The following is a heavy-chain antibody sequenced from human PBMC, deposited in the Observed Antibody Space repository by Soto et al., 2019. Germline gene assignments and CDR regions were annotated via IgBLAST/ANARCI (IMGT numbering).Heavy chain of an antibody. V-gene: IGHV1-69*13. J-gene: IGHJ4*02. CDR2: IIPIFGTA. Sequence: GASVKVSFKASGGTFSSYAISWVRQAPGQGLEWMGGIIPIFGTANYAQKFQGRVTITADESTSTAYMELSSLRSEDTAVYYCARGGGSTTNFGKYYFDYWGQGTLVTVSS. CDR3: ARGGGSTTNFGKYYFDY. D-gene: IGHD2-2*01. CDR1: GGTFSSYA.